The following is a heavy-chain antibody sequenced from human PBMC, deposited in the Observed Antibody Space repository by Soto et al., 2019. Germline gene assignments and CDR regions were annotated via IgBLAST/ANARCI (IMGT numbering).Heavy chain of an antibody. CDR2: ISGSGGST. V-gene: IGHV3-23*01. CDR1: GFTFSSYA. J-gene: IGHJ6*03. CDR3: AKKARVRSGSYYYMDV. Sequence: HPGGSLRLSCAASGFTFSSYAMSWVRQAPGKGLEWVSAISGSGGSTYYADSVKGRFTISRDNSKNTLYLQMNSLRAEDTAVYYCAKKARVRSGSYYYMDVWGKGTTVTVSS. D-gene: IGHD3-3*01.